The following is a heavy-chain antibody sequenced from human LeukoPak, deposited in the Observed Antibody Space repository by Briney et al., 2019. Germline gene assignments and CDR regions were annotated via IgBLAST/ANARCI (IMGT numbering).Heavy chain of an antibody. CDR3: ATPYYYDSSGAFDI. J-gene: IGHJ3*02. V-gene: IGHV4-31*01. CDR2: IYYSGST. CDR1: AGSISSGGYY. D-gene: IGHD3-22*01. Sequence: PSETLSLTCTVSAGSISSGGYYWGWIRQHPGRGLEFIGYIYYSGSTYYNPSLQSQVTISVDTSKNQFSLNLSSVTAADTAVYYCATPYYYDSSGAFDIWGQGTMVTVSS.